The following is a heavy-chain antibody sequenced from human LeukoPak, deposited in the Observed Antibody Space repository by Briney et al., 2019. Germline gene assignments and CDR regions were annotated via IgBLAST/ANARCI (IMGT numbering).Heavy chain of an antibody. CDR1: GFTFNTYS. CDR3: ARGPYGDYVDAFDI. D-gene: IGHD4-17*01. CDR2: ISDNSRKI. J-gene: IGHJ3*02. Sequence: GGSLRLSRAASGFTFNTYSMNWVRQAPGKGLEWVAYISDNSRKIYYADSVRGRFTISRDNAKNSQYLQMNSLRAEDTAVYYCARGPYGDYVDAFDIWGQGTMVTVS. V-gene: IGHV3-48*01.